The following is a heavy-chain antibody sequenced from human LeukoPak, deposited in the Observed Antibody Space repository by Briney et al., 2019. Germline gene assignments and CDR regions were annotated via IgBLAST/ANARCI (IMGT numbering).Heavy chain of an antibody. V-gene: IGHV1-2*02. CDR3: ARELIDFHDHTNKGFFDS. J-gene: IGHJ4*02. CDR1: GYTFTDYY. D-gene: IGHD3/OR15-3a*01. Sequence: ASVKVSCKASGYTFTDYYMHWVRQAPGQGLEWMAWIDPNSGGTNYAHKFQGRVTMTRDTSISTAYMEVSSLRSDDTAVYYCARELIDFHDHTNKGFFDSWGQGTLVTVSS. CDR2: IDPNSGGT.